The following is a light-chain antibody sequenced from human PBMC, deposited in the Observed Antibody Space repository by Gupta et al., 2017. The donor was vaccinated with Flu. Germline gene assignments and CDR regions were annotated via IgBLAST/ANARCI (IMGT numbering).Light chain of an antibody. CDR1: QSVNSN. J-gene: IGKJ1*01. Sequence: EIVMTQSPATLSVSPGERATLSCRASQSVNSNLAWYQQKPGQAPRLLIYGAPTRATGIPARFSGGGSGTEFTLTITSLQSEDFAVYYCQQYNNWPPWTFGQGTKVEIK. V-gene: IGKV3-15*01. CDR3: QQYNNWPPWT. CDR2: GAP.